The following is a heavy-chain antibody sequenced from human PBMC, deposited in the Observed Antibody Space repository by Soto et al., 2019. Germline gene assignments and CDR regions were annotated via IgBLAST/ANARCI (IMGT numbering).Heavy chain of an antibody. V-gene: IGHV4-39*01. J-gene: IGHJ5*02. CDR1: GGSISSSSYY. CDR3: ARHPVPHPYNYRGNWFDP. D-gene: IGHD1-1*01. Sequence: ASETLSLTCTVSGGSISSSSYYWGWIRQPPGKGLEWIGSIYYSGSTYYNPSLKSRVTISVDTSKKQISLKLSSVTAADTAVYYCARHPVPHPYNYRGNWFDPWGQGTLVTVSS. CDR2: IYYSGST.